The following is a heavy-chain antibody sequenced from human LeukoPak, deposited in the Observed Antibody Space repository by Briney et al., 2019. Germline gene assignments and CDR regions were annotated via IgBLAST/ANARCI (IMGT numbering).Heavy chain of an antibody. V-gene: IGHV3-21*01. Sequence: GGSLRLSCAASGFTFSSYIMNWVRQAPGKGPEWVSSISSSSAYIYYADSVKGRFTISRDNAKNSLYLQMNSLRAEDTAVYYCARDPHYYDSSGYYYFDYWGQGTLVTVSS. CDR1: GFTFSSYI. CDR3: ARDPHYYDSSGYYYFDY. J-gene: IGHJ4*02. D-gene: IGHD3-22*01. CDR2: ISSSSAYI.